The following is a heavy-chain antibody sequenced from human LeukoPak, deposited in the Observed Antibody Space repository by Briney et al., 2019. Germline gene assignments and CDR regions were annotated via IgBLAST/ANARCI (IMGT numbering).Heavy chain of an antibody. CDR3: ARRGARVAVSEGGNWFDP. CDR2: INPNSGGT. Sequence: ASVKVSCKASGYTFTGYYMHWVRQAPGQGLEWMGWINPNSGGTNYAQKFQGRVTMTRDTSISTAYMELRSLRSDDTAVYYCARRGARVAVSEGGNWFDPWGQGTLVTVSS. J-gene: IGHJ5*02. CDR1: GYTFTGYY. V-gene: IGHV1-2*02. D-gene: IGHD6-19*01.